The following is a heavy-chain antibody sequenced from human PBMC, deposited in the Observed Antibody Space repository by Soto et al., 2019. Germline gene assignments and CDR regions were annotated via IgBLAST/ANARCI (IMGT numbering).Heavy chain of an antibody. D-gene: IGHD3-3*01. CDR1: GGSISGGGYY. CDR2: IYYSGST. V-gene: IGHV4-31*03. J-gene: IGHJ4*02. Sequence: SETLSLTCTVSGGSISGGGYYWSWIRQHPGKGLEWIGYIYYSGSTYYNPSLKSRVTISVDTSKNQFSLKLSSVTAADTAVYYXARATITIFGVVIYWDYWGQGTLVTVSS. CDR3: ARATITIFGVVIYWDY.